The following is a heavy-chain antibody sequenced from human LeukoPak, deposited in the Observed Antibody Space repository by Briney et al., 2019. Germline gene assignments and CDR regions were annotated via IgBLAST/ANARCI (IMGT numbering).Heavy chain of an antibody. D-gene: IGHD3-22*01. V-gene: IGHV3-7*01. Sequence: GGSLRLSCAASGFTSSSYWMSWVRQAPGKGLEWVANIKQDGSEKYYVDSVKGRFTISRDNAKNSLYLQMNSLRAEDTAVYYCASTRVLWLFDYWGQGTLVTVSS. CDR1: GFTSSSYW. CDR2: IKQDGSEK. CDR3: ASTRVLWLFDY. J-gene: IGHJ4*02.